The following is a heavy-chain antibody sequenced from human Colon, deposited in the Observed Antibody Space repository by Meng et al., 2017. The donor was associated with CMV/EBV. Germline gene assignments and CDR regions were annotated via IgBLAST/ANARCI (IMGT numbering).Heavy chain of an antibody. V-gene: IGHV4-34*12. CDR3: ARDCSSTSCYLDY. CDR1: GGSFSGYY. D-gene: IGHD2-2*01. Sequence: SETLSLTCAVYGGSFSGYYWTWIRQPPGKGLEWIGEIIQSGSTNYSPSLKSRVTISVDTSKNQFSLKLSSVTAADTAVYYCARDCSSTSCYLDYWGQGTLVTVSS. J-gene: IGHJ4*02. CDR2: IIQSGST.